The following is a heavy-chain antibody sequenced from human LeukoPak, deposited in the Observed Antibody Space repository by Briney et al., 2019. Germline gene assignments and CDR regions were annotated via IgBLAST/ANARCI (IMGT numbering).Heavy chain of an antibody. V-gene: IGHV4-39*07. D-gene: IGHD3-10*01. CDR3: AREKEGPYYYGSGSSETFDY. J-gene: IGHJ4*02. CDR1: GGSINNYY. Sequence: PSETLSLTCTVSGGSINNYYWSWIRQPPGKGLEWIGSIYYSGSTYYNPSLKSRVTISVDTSKNQFSLKLSSVTAADTAVYYCAREKEGPYYYGSGSSETFDYWGQGTLVTVSS. CDR2: IYYSGST.